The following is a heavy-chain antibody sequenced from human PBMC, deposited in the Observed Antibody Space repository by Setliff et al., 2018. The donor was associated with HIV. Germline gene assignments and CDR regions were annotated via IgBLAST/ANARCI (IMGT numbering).Heavy chain of an antibody. V-gene: IGHV4-4*09. J-gene: IGHJ5*02. CDR1: GGSFTTYY. CDR2: FYTSGST. Sequence: SETLSLTCTVSGGSFTTYYWSWLRQPPGKELEWIGYFYTSGSTNYSPSLQSRVTISADTSKNQFYLRLSSVTAADTAVYYCSRHGSNWFDPWGQGTQVTVSS. CDR3: SRHGSNWFDP. D-gene: IGHD3-10*01.